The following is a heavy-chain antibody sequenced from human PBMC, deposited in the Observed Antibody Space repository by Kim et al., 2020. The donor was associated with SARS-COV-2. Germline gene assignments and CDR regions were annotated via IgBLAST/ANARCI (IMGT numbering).Heavy chain of an antibody. V-gene: IGHV3-30*04. Sequence: GGSLRLSCAASGFTFSSYAMHWVRQAPGKGLEWVAVISYDGSNKYYADSVKGRFTISRDNSKNTLYLQMNSLRAEDTAVYYCARSTVVTYSFDYWGQGTLVTVSS. CDR1: GFTFSSYA. CDR2: ISYDGSNK. CDR3: ARSTVVTYSFDY. D-gene: IGHD4-17*01. J-gene: IGHJ4*02.